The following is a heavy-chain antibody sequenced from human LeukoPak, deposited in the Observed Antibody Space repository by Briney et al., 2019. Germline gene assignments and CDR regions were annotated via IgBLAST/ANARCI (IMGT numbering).Heavy chain of an antibody. D-gene: IGHD6-13*01. CDR3: ARDWEAAAGPDYYYYYGMDV. Sequence: ASVKVSCKASGYTFTSYAMNWVRQAPGQGLEWMGWINTNTGNPTYAQGFTGRFVFSLDTSVSTAYLQISSLKAEDTAVYYCARDWEAAAGPDYYYYYGMDVWGQGTTATVSS. J-gene: IGHJ6*02. V-gene: IGHV7-4-1*02. CDR2: INTNTGNP. CDR1: GYTFTSYA.